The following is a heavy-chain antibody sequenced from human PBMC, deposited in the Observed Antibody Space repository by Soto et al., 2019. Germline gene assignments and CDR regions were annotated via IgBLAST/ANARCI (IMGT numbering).Heavy chain of an antibody. V-gene: IGHV3-21*01. CDR3: ARDRGGDLKAFDI. Sequence: EVQLVESGGGLVKPGGSLRLSCAAFGFTFSSYTMNWVRQAPGKGLEWVSSISSSSSYIYYADSAKGRFTISRDNAKTSLYLQMNSLRAEATAVYSCARDRGGDLKAFDIWGQGTMVTVSS. D-gene: IGHD3-16*01. J-gene: IGHJ3*02. CDR1: GFTFSSYT. CDR2: ISSSSSYI.